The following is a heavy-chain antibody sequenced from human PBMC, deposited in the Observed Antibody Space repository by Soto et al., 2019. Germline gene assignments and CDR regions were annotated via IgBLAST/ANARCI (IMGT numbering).Heavy chain of an antibody. V-gene: IGHV3-23*01. D-gene: IGHD3-16*01. J-gene: IGHJ4*02. Sequence: GGSLRLSCAASRYTFKSHGLSWVRQAPGKGLEWVSTIDSSGVNTHYADSVKGRFTISRDNSRNTLHLQMHDLRADDTALYYCVSWVSAHFDYRAQGTVVTVSS. CDR3: VSWVSAHFDY. CDR1: RYTFKSHG. CDR2: IDSSGVNT.